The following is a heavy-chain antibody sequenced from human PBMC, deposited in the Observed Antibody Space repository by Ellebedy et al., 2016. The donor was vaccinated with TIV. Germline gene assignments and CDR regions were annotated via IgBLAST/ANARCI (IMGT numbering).Heavy chain of an antibody. CDR2: SYPSGTT. Sequence: MPSETLSLTCTVSGGSINTYYWSWIRQPAGRGLERIGRSYPSGTTYYNPSLKSRVTMSADTTKNQVFLKLTSVTAADTAVYFCARNRGLGEINAFDPWGQGTLVIVSS. D-gene: IGHD1-26*01. CDR3: ARNRGLGEINAFDP. J-gene: IGHJ5*02. V-gene: IGHV4-4*07. CDR1: GGSINTYY.